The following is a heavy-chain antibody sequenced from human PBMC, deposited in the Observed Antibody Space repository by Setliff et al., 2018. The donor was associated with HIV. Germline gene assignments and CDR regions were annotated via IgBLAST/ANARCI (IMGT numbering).Heavy chain of an antibody. CDR2: IYHSGIT. Sequence: KTSETLSLTCTVSGGSISSGTSYWSWIRQPAGKGLEWIGEIYHSGITNYNPSLKSRVTISVDKSKNQFSLKLSSVTAADTAVYYCASTTYYYDSSGYNSWPLFDYWGQGTLVTVSS. D-gene: IGHD3-22*01. V-gene: IGHV4-61*10. CDR1: GGSISSGTSY. CDR3: ASTTYYYDSSGYNSWPLFDY. J-gene: IGHJ4*02.